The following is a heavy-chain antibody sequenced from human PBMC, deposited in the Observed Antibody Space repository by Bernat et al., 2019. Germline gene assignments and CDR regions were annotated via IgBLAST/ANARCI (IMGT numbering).Heavy chain of an antibody. CDR1: GFTFSSYG. Sequence: QVQLVESGGGVVQPGRSLRLSCAASGFTFSSYGMHWVRQAPGKGLEWVAVISYDGSNKYYADSVEGRFTISRDNSKNTLYLQMNSLRAEDTAVYYCAKGSRGSYTVYFDYWGQGTLVTVSS. CDR2: ISYDGSNK. V-gene: IGHV3-30*18. J-gene: IGHJ4*02. CDR3: AKGSRGSYTVYFDY. D-gene: IGHD1-26*01.